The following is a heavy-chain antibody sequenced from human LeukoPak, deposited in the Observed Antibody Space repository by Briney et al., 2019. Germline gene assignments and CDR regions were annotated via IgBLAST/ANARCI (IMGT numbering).Heavy chain of an antibody. J-gene: IGHJ5*02. D-gene: IGHD2-21*02. V-gene: IGHV1-18*01. CDR1: GYTFSTYG. Sequence: ASVKVSCKASGYTFSTYGLMWVRRAPGQGLEWMGWINTNNGNTNYAQKFQGRVTMTTDTSTSTGYMELGSLRSDDTAVYYCARKRCTGDCYLFDPWGQGTLVTVSS. CDR3: ARKRCTGDCYLFDP. CDR2: INTNNGNT.